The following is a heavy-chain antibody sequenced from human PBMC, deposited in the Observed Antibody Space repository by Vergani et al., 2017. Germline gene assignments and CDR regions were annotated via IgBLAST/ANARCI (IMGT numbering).Heavy chain of an antibody. V-gene: IGHV1-69*02. CDR2: IIPILGIA. CDR1: GGTFSSYT. J-gene: IGHJ5*02. Sequence: QVQLVQSGAEVKKPGSSVKVSCKASGGTFSSYTISWVRQAPGQRLEWMGRIIPILGIANYAQKFQGRVPIPADKSTSTAYMELSSLRSEDTAVYYCARGEWLLQSNWFDPWGQGTLVTVSS. CDR3: ARGEWLLQSNWFDP. D-gene: IGHD3-3*01.